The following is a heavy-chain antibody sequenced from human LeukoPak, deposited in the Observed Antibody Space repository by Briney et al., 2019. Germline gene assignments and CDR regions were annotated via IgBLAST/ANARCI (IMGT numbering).Heavy chain of an antibody. J-gene: IGHJ4*02. V-gene: IGHV4-59*01. CDR1: GGSFIGYY. Sequence: SETLSLTCTVSGGSFIGYYWTWFRRPPGKGLEWIGYIYHDGSTYYNPSLRSRVTISVDRSKNQFSLKLSAVTAADTAVYYCTRAPYGYKFEYWGQGSLVTVSS. D-gene: IGHD5-24*01. CDR2: IYHDGST. CDR3: TRAPYGYKFEY.